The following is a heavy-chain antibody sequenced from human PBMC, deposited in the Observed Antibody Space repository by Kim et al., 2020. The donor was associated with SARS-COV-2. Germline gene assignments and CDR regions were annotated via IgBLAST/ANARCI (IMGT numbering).Heavy chain of an antibody. CDR3: ARDSPRSSRRTRGLLSGMDV. D-gene: IGHD2-2*01. J-gene: IGHJ6*02. Sequence: GGSLRLSCVASGFSFSDYAMHWVRQAPGKGLEWVAVSWYDENKYDYADSVKVRFTIFRDSSKNTFYLQMSSLRAEDTSIYYCARDSPRSSRRTRGLLSGMDVWGQGTAVTVSS. CDR2: SWYDENKY. CDR1: GFSFSDYA. V-gene: IGHV3-33*08.